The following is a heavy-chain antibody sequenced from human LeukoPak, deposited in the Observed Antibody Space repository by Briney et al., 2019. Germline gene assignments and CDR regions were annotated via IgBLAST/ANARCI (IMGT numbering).Heavy chain of an antibody. D-gene: IGHD3-16*02. CDR2: INHSGST. J-gene: IGHJ4*02. CDR3: ARSDIWGSYRFLDY. V-gene: IGHV4-34*01. Sequence: SETLSLTCAVYGGSFSGYYWSRIRQPPGKGLEWIGEINHSGSTNYNPSLKSRVTISVDTSKNQFSLKLSSVTAADTAVYYCARSDIWGSYRFLDYWGQGALVTVSS. CDR1: GGSFSGYY.